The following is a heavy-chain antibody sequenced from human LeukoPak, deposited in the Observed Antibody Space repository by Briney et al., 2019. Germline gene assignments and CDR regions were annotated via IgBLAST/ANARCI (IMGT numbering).Heavy chain of an antibody. CDR2: ISAYNGNT. D-gene: IGHD6-6*01. J-gene: IGHJ5*02. Sequence: GASVKVSCKASGYTFTSYDINWVRQATGQGLEWMGWISAYNGNTNYAQKLQGRVTITADKSTSTAYMELSSLRSEDTAVYYCASEGQQLVRGGLTNWFDPWGQGTLVTVSS. CDR1: GYTFTSYD. CDR3: ASEGQQLVRGGLTNWFDP. V-gene: IGHV1-18*01.